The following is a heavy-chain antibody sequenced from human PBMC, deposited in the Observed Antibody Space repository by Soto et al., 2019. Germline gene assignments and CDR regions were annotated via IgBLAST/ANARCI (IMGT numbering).Heavy chain of an antibody. CDR2: VHYSGST. V-gene: IGHV4-39*07. D-gene: IGHD6-13*01. CDR3: AIDLIAAAGPSEVRYYYYGMYV. CDR1: GGSISSKGYY. Sequence: SETLSLTCTVSGGSISSKGYYWGWIRQPPGKGLEWIGSVHYSGSTYHNSSLKSRVTVSVDTSKNQFSLKLSSVTAADTAVYYCAIDLIAAAGPSEVRYYYYGMYVWGQGTTVTVSS. J-gene: IGHJ6*02.